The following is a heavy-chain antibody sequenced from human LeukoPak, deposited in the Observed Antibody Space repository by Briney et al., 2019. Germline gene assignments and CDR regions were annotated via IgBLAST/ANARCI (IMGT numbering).Heavy chain of an antibody. J-gene: IGHJ3*02. CDR1: GGSISNYY. V-gene: IGHV4-59*01. D-gene: IGHD3-22*01. CDR2: IYYSGST. Sequence: SETLSLTCTVSGGSISNYYWSWIRQPPGKGLEWIGYIYYSGSTNYNPSLESRVTISVDTSKNRFSLNLSSVTAADTAVYYCARNYFDSTAFDIWGQGTMVTVSS. CDR3: ARNYFDSTAFDI.